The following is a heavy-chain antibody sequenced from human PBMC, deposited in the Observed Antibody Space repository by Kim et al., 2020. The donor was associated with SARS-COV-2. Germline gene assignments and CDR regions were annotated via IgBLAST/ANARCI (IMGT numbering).Heavy chain of an antibody. CDR2: IYYSGST. J-gene: IGHJ5*02. CDR3: ARCISSSWPRGWFDP. CDR1: GGSISSSSYY. D-gene: IGHD6-13*01. Sequence: SETLSLTCTVSGGSISSSSYYWGWIRQPPGKGLEWIGSIYYSGSTYYNPSLKSRVTISVDTSKNQFSLKLSSVTAADTAVYYCARCISSSWPRGWFDPWGQGTLVTVSS. V-gene: IGHV4-39*07.